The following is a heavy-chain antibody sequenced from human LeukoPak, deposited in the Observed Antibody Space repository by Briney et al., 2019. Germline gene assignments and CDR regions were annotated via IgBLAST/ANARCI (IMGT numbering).Heavy chain of an antibody. CDR3: ARSYMNWFDP. J-gene: IGHJ5*02. D-gene: IGHD2-21*01. Sequence: PSETLSLTCTVSGGSISSYYWSWIRQPPGKGLEWIGYIYYSGSTNYNPSLKSRVTISVDMSKNQFSLKLSSVTAADTAVYYCARSYMNWFDPWGQGTLVTVSS. V-gene: IGHV4-59*08. CDR2: IYYSGST. CDR1: GGSISSYY.